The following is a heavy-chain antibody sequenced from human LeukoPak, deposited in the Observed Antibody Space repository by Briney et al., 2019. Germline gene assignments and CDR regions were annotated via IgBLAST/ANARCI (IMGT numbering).Heavy chain of an antibody. CDR3: AKVPFAIFGVDYFDY. D-gene: IGHD3-3*01. V-gene: IGHV3-7*03. J-gene: IGHJ4*02. CDR1: GFTFSSYW. Sequence: GGSLRLSCAASGFTFSSYWMSWVRQAPGKGLEWVANIKQDGSEKYYVDSVKGRFTISRDNAKNSLYLQMNSLRAEDTAVYYCAKVPFAIFGVDYFDYWGQGTLVTVSS. CDR2: IKQDGSEK.